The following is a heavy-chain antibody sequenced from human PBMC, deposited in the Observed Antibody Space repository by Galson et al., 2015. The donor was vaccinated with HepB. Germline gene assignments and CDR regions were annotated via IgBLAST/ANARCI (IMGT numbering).Heavy chain of an antibody. V-gene: IGHV3-21*01. CDR2: ISSSNI. J-gene: IGHJ6*02. CDR3: ARDLKAVAGTGTYYYYGMDV. D-gene: IGHD6-19*01. CDR1: GFTFSSYT. Sequence: SLRLSCAASGFTFSSYTMNWVRQAPGKGLEWVSSISSSNIYYADSVKGRFTISRDNAKNSLYLQMNSLRAEDTAVYYCARDLKAVAGTGTYYYYGMDVWGQGTTVTVSS.